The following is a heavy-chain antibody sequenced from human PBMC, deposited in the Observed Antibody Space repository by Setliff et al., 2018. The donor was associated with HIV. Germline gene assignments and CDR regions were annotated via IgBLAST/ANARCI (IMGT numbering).Heavy chain of an antibody. D-gene: IGHD4-4*01. V-gene: IGHV4-59*12. CDR1: GASISSYY. CDR2: IFDSGST. CDR3: ARDPTTGVDY. Sequence: ETLSLTCSVSGASISSYYLSWIRQPPGKGLEWIGYIFDSGSTNYNPSLKSRVTISVDTSKNQFSLKLNSVTAADTAMYYCARDPTTGVDYWGQGTLVTVSS. J-gene: IGHJ4*02.